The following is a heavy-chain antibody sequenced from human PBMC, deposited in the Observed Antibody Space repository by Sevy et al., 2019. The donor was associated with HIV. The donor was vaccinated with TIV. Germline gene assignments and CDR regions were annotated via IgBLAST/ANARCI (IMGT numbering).Heavy chain of an antibody. Sequence: GGSLRLSCAASGFTFTSDYMHWVRQPPGKGLVWVSHINTDGKIIRYADSVKGRFTTSRDNAKNTLYLQMNRLRAEEKVVYYCARGSRGTFGSWGQGTLVTVSS. V-gene: IGHV3-74*01. J-gene: IGHJ4*02. CDR2: INTDGKII. D-gene: IGHD1-26*01. CDR3: ARGSRGTFGS. CDR1: GFTFTSDY.